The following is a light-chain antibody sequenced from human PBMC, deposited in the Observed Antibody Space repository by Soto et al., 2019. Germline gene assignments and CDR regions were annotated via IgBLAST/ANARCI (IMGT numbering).Light chain of an antibody. J-gene: IGLJ1*01. CDR2: DNS. CDR3: QSYDSSLSGVYV. V-gene: IGLV1-40*01. CDR1: SSNIGAGYD. Sequence: QSVLTQPPSVSGAPGQRVTISCTGSSSNIGAGYDVHWYQQLPGTAPKLLIFDNSNRPSGVPDRFSGSKSGTSASLAITGLQAEDEADNYCQSYDSSLSGVYVFGTGTKLTVL.